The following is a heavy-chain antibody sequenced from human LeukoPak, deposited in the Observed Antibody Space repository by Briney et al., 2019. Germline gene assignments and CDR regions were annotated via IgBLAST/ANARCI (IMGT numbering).Heavy chain of an antibody. Sequence: PGGSLRLSCAASGFTFSSYGMHWVRQAPGKGLEWVAFIRYDGSNKYYADSVKGRFTISRDNSKNTLYLQMNSLRAEDTAVYYCAKAGVHCTNGVCYTDYYYYYMDVWGKGTTVTVSS. CDR3: AKAGVHCTNGVCYTDYYYYYMDV. CDR2: IRYDGSNK. J-gene: IGHJ6*03. CDR1: GFTFSSYG. D-gene: IGHD2-8*01. V-gene: IGHV3-30*02.